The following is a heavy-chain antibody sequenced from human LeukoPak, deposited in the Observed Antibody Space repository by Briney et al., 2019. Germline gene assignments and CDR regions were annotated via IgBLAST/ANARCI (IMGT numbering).Heavy chain of an antibody. CDR2: IYHSGST. CDR3: ARDLLCIAAPCSLADWFDP. CDR1: GYSISSGYY. J-gene: IGHJ5*02. V-gene: IGHV4-38-2*02. D-gene: IGHD6-6*01. Sequence: PSETLSLTCTVSGYSISSGYYWGWIRQPPGKGLEWIGSIYHSGSTYYNPSLKSRVTISVDTSKNQFSLKLSSVTAADTAVYYCARDLLCIAAPCSLADWFDPWGQGTLVTVSS.